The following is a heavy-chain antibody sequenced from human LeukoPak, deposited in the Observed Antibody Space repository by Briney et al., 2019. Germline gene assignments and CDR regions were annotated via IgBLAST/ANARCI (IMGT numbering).Heavy chain of an antibody. Sequence: SQTLSLTCAVSGGSISSGGYSWSWIRQPPGKGLEWIGYIYHNGSTYYNPSLKSRVTISVDRSKNQFSLKLSSVTAADTAVYYCARSWSSGFNWFDPWGQGTLVTVSS. CDR2: IYHNGST. CDR1: GGSISSGGYS. V-gene: IGHV4-30-2*02. CDR3: ARSWSSGFNWFDP. D-gene: IGHD6-19*01. J-gene: IGHJ5*02.